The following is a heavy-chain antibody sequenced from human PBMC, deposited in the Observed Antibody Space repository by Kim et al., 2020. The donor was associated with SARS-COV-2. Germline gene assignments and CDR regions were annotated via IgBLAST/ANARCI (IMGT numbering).Heavy chain of an antibody. CDR2: ISYDGSNK. J-gene: IGHJ3*02. V-gene: IGHV3-30-3*01. Sequence: GGSLRLSCAASGFTFSSYAMHWVRQAPGKGLEWVAVISYDGSNKYYADSVKGRFTISRDNSKNTLYLQMNSLRAEDTAVYYCARTMNYYPDAFDIWGQGTMVTVSS. CDR1: GFTFSSYA. D-gene: IGHD3-10*01. CDR3: ARTMNYYPDAFDI.